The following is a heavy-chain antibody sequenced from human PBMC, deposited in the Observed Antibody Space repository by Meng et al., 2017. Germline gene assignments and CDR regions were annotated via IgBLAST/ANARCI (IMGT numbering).Heavy chain of an antibody. J-gene: IGHJ4*02. V-gene: IGHV3-13*01. Sequence: GGSLRLSCAASGFTFSSYDMHWVRQATGKGLEWVSAIGTAGDTYYPGSVKGRFTISRENAKNTLYLQMNSLRAEDTAVYYCARDARPVGYCSGGSCYQGGYFDYWGQGTLVTVSS. CDR2: IGTAGDT. CDR1: GFTFSSYD. D-gene: IGHD2-15*01. CDR3: ARDARPVGYCSGGSCYQGGYFDY.